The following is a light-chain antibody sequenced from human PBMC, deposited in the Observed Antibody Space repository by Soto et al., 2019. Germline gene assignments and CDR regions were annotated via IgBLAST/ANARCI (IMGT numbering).Light chain of an antibody. Sequence: QSVLTQPASVSGSPGQSITIFCTGTSSDVGAYNYVSWYQQQSGKAPKLIIHEVSNRPSGVSNRFSGSKSGNTASLTISGLQAEDEADYYCSSFTSNRAYVFGIGTKLTVL. CDR3: SSFTSNRAYV. CDR2: EVS. V-gene: IGLV2-14*01. J-gene: IGLJ1*01. CDR1: SSDVGAYNY.